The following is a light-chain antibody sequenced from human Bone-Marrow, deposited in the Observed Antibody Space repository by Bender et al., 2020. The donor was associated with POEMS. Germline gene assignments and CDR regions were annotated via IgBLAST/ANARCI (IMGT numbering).Light chain of an antibody. Sequence: SYVLAQPPSVSVAPGKTARITCGGDNIGSKNVHWYQQKPGQAPVLFVYDDSDRPSGIPERFSGSNSGNTATLTIRRVEAGDEADYYCQVWDTRDHLIFGGGTKLTVL. J-gene: IGLJ2*01. CDR3: QVWDTRDHLI. V-gene: IGLV3-21*03. CDR2: DDS. CDR1: NIGSKN.